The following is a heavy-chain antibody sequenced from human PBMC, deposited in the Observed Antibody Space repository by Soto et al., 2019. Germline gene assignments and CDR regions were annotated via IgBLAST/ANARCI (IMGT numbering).Heavy chain of an antibody. CDR3: ARKDKSGYFNWFDP. D-gene: IGHD3-22*01. CDR2: IFPSDSDT. CDR1: GDRFTSYW. J-gene: IGHJ5*02. V-gene: IGHV5-51*01. Sequence: GESLRISCRTSGDRFTSYWIALVRQMPGKGLEWMGIIFPSDSDTRYSPSFQGQVTISADRSTSTVFLQWASLKASDTAVYFCARKDKSGYFNWFDPWGQGTLVTVSS.